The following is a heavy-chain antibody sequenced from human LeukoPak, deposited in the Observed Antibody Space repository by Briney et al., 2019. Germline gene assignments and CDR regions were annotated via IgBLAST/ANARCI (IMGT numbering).Heavy chain of an antibody. CDR2: IIPILGIA. Sequence: ASVTVSCKASGGTFSSYAISWVRQAPGQGLEWMVRIIPILGIANYAQKFQGRVTITADKSTSTAYMELSSLRSEDTAVYYCARDNRRDGYNYRGVYYFDYWGQGTLVTVSS. CDR3: ARDNRRDGYNYRGVYYFDY. J-gene: IGHJ4*02. CDR1: GGTFSSYA. D-gene: IGHD5-24*01. V-gene: IGHV1-69*04.